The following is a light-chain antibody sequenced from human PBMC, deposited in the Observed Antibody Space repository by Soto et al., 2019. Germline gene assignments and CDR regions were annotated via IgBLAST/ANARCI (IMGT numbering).Light chain of an antibody. CDR2: AAS. Sequence: IQMTQSPSSLSASVGGAVTITCRASQSISSYLNWYQQKPGKAPKIMIYAASSLQSGVPSRFSGSGSGTDFTLTISSLQPEDFATYYCQQSYSTTITFGQGTRLEIK. V-gene: IGKV1-39*01. J-gene: IGKJ5*01. CDR1: QSISSY. CDR3: QQSYSTTIT.